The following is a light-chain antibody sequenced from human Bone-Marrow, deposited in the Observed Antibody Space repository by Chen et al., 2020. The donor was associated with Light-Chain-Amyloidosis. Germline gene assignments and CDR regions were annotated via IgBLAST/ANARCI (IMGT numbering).Light chain of an antibody. CDR2: EVT. J-gene: IGLJ1*01. V-gene: IGLV2-14*01. CDR3: SSYTITNTLV. Sequence: QSALTQPASVSGSPGQSITISRTGTGSDVGGDNHVSWYQQHPDKAPKLMVYEVTSRPSWVPDQLSGYKADDAATLTISGLQSEDEADYFCSSYTITNTLVFEGGTRVTVL. CDR1: GSDVGGDNH.